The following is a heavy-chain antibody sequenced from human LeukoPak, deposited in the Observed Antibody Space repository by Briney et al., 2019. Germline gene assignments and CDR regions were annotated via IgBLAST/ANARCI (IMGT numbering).Heavy chain of an antibody. J-gene: IGHJ5*02. V-gene: IGHV4-39*01. CDR2: IYYSGST. CDR1: GGSISSSSYY. Sequence: PSETLSLTCTVSGGSISSSSYYWGWIRQPPGRGLEWIGSIYYSGSTYYNPSLKSRVTISVDTSKNQFSLKLSSVTAADTAVYYCARQVIAAADTGWFDPWGQGTLVTVSS. D-gene: IGHD6-13*01. CDR3: ARQVIAAADTGWFDP.